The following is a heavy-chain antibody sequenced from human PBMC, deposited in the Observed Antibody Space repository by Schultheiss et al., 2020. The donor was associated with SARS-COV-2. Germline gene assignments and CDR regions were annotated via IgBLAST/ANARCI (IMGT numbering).Heavy chain of an antibody. V-gene: IGHV1-46*01. Sequence: ASVKVSCKASGYTFTSYYMHWVRQAPGQGLEWMGIINPSGGSTSYAQKFQGWVTMTRDTSISTAYMELSRLRSDDTAVYYCARGGGIAARLGTEYFQHWGQGTLVTVSS. CDR3: ARGGGIAARLGTEYFQH. CDR2: INPSGGST. CDR1: GYTFTSYY. J-gene: IGHJ1*01. D-gene: IGHD6-6*01.